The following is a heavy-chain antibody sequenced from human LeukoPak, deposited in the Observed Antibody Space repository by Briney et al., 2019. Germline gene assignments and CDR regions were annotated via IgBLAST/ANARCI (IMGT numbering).Heavy chain of an antibody. CDR2: ISWNSGSL. D-gene: IGHD3-10*01. CDR3: ARDGGDTMVRGVIINFGFDP. J-gene: IGHJ5*02. CDR1: GFTFDDYA. Sequence: GRSLRLSCAASGFTFDDYAMHWVRQAPGKGLEWVSGISWNSGSLGYADSVKGRFTISRDNAKNSLYLQMNSLRAEDTAVYYCARDGGDTMVRGVIINFGFDPWGQGTLVTVSS. V-gene: IGHV3-9*01.